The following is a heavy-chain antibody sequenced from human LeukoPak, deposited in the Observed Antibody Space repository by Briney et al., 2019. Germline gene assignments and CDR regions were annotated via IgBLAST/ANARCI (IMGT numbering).Heavy chain of an antibody. V-gene: IGHV4-34*01. J-gene: IGHJ6*02. CDR3: AGASGYLPYYYYGMDA. D-gene: IGHD3-3*01. Sequence: SETLSLTCAVYGGSFSGYYWSWIRQPPGKGLEWIGEINHSGSTNYNPSLKSRVTISVDTSKNQFSLKLSSVTAADTAVYYCAGASGYLPYYYYGMDAWGQGTTVTVSS. CDR2: INHSGST. CDR1: GGSFSGYY.